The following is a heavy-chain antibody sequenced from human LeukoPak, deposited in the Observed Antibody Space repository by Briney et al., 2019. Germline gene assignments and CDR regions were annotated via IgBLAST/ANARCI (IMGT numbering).Heavy chain of an antibody. CDR2: IYYSGST. Sequence: SYXXSWLRQXXGXXREWVGYIYYSGSTNYNPSLKSRVTISVYTSKNQFSLKLSSVTAADTAVYYCVRRSRAAAGYFDYWGQGTLVTVSS. CDR1: SYX. V-gene: IGHV4-59*08. CDR3: VRRSRAAAGYFDY. D-gene: IGHD6-13*01. J-gene: IGHJ4*02.